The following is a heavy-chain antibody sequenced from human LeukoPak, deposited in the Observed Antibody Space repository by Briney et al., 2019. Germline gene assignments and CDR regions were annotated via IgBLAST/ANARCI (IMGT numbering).Heavy chain of an antibody. CDR2: INQDGSEK. CDR1: GFTFSSYW. Sequence: PGGSLRLSCAASGFTFSSYWMTWVRQAPGKGLEWMANINQDGSEKYYVDSVKGRFTISRDNAKNSLYLQMNSLRAEDTAVYYCGREGSLWFGESKTDYWGQGTLVTVSS. V-gene: IGHV3-7*04. CDR3: GREGSLWFGESKTDY. D-gene: IGHD3-10*01. J-gene: IGHJ4*02.